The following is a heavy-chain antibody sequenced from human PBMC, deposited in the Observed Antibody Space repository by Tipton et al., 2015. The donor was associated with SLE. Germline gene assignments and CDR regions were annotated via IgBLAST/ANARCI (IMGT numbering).Heavy chain of an antibody. CDR1: GFTFEDYY. D-gene: IGHD3-9*01. CDR2: ISGSGRRS. J-gene: IGHJ2*01. CDR3: ARDLVTILSWYFDL. V-gene: IGHV3-11*04. Sequence: GSLRLSCAASGFTFEDYYMTWIRQGPGKGLEWISYISGSGRRSYFADSVKGRFTISRDNSKNTLYLQMNSLRAEDTAVYYCARDLVTILSWYFDLWGRGTLVTVSS.